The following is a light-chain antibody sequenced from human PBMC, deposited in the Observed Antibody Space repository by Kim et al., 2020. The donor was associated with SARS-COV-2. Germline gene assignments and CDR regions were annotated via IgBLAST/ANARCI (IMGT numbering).Light chain of an antibody. J-gene: IGLJ2*01. Sequence: SVSPGQKARITGSGDKLGDKYACWYQQKPGQSPVLVIYQDSKRPSGIPERFSGSNSGNTATLTISGTQAMDEADYYCQAWDSSTAVFGGGTQLTVL. CDR2: QDS. V-gene: IGLV3-1*01. CDR3: QAWDSSTAV. CDR1: KLGDKY.